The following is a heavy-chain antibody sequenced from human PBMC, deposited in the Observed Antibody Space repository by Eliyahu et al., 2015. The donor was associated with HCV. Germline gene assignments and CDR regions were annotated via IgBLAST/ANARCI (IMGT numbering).Heavy chain of an antibody. J-gene: IGHJ4*02. CDR3: AKIGNSGNFDY. V-gene: IGHV3-30*18. D-gene: IGHD1/OR15-1a*01. CDR2: IPYDGSNK. Sequence: QVQLVESGGGVVQPGRSLRLSCAASGFTFSSYGMXWVRQGPGKGLGWVAVIPYDGSNKYYADSVKGRFTISRDNSKNTLYLQMNSLRAEDTAVYYCAKIGNSGNFDYWGQGTLVTVSS. CDR1: GFTFSSYG.